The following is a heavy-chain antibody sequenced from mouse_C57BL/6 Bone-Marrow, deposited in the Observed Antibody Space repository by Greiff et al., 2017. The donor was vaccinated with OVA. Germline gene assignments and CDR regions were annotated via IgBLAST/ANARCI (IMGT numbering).Heavy chain of an antibody. D-gene: IGHD2-3*01. J-gene: IGHJ1*03. CDR3: ARNGGTSIYDGYFWYFDV. CDR2: IWTGGGT. CDR1: GFSLTSYA. V-gene: IGHV2-9-1*01. Sequence: VKLVESGPGLVAPSQSLSITCTVSGFSLTSYAISWVRQPPGKGLEWLGVIWTGGGTNYNSALKSRLSISKDNSKSQVFLKMNSLQTDDTARYYCARNGGTSIYDGYFWYFDVWGTGTTVTVSS.